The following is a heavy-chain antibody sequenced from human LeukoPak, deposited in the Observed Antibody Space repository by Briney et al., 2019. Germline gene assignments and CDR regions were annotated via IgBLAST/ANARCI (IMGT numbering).Heavy chain of an antibody. J-gene: IGHJ4*02. Sequence: GRSLGLPCAASGFTFSSYAMHWVRQAPGKGLEWVAVISYDGSNKYYADSVKGRFTISRDNSKNTLYLQMNSLRAEDTAVYYCARGVYGDYVFDYWGQGTLVTVSS. D-gene: IGHD4-17*01. V-gene: IGHV3-30*04. CDR3: ARGVYGDYVFDY. CDR1: GFTFSSYA. CDR2: ISYDGSNK.